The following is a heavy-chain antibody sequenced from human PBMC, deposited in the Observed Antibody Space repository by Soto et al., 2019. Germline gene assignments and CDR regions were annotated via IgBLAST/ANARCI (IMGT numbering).Heavy chain of an antibody. J-gene: IGHJ6*02. Sequence: PGGSLRLSCAASGFTFSSYVMHWVRQAPGKGLEWVAVIWYDGINKYYADSVKGRFTISRDNSKNTLCLQMNSLRAEDTAVYYCATDRAPGYCSGGSCYSGYYYYGMDVWGQGTTVTVYS. CDR2: IWYDGINK. CDR3: ATDRAPGYCSGGSCYSGYYYYGMDV. CDR1: GFTFSSYV. V-gene: IGHV3-33*01. D-gene: IGHD2-15*01.